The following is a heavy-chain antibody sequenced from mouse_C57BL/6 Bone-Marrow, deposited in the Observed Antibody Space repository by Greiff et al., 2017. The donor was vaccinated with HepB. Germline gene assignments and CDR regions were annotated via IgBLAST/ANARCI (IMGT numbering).Heavy chain of an antibody. CDR2: IDPANGNT. J-gene: IGHJ3*01. V-gene: IGHV14-3*01. D-gene: IGHD1-1*01. Sequence: EVQLVESVAELVRPGASVKLSCTASGFNIKNTYMHWVKQRPEQGLEWIGRIDPANGNTKYAQKFQGKATITADTSSNTAYLQLSSLTSEDAAIYYCARPYCYGSNYGFAYWGQGTLVTVSA. CDR1: GFNIKNTY. CDR3: ARPYCYGSNYGFAY.